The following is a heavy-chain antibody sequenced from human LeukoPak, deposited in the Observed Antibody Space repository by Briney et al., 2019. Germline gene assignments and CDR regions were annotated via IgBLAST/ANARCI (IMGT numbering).Heavy chain of an antibody. CDR2: LDDSEST. D-gene: IGHD6-19*01. J-gene: IGHJ4*02. CDR1: VGFINNCY. CDR3: ASGDDSGSQGIGFDF. V-gene: IGHV4-59*13. Sequence: KPSETLSLTCTVSVGFINNCYWSCLRQPPGEGVEGIGFLDDSESTNYNPYLQSRVSIYIDTSKNQVSLWMRSVTAADTDVYSCASGDDSGSQGIGFDFWGQGTPVTVSS.